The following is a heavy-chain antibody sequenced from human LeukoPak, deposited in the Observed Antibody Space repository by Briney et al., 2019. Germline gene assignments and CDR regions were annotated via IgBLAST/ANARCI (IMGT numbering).Heavy chain of an antibody. Sequence: ASVTVSCKASGYTFTSYYMHWVRQAPGQGLEWMGIINPSGGSTSYAQKFQGRVTMTRDTSTSTVYMELSSLRSEDTAMYYCARNYGPAPDYAFDIWGQGTMVTVTS. V-gene: IGHV1-46*01. J-gene: IGHJ3*02. D-gene: IGHD3-10*01. CDR1: GYTFTSYY. CDR2: INPSGGST. CDR3: ARNYGPAPDYAFDI.